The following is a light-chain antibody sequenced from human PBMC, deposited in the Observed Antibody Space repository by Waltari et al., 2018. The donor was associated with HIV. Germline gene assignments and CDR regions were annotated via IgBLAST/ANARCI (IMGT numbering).Light chain of an antibody. CDR2: YDS. CDR3: QVGDGLNDHLFV. Sequence: SYVLTQPPSVSVAPGKTARVTCGGDNIGSKGVHWYQQKPGQAPVLVIHYDSDRPSGIPERFSGSKSGNTATLTISRVEAGDEAAYHCQVGDGLNDHLFVFGKGTEVTVL. CDR1: NIGSKG. J-gene: IGLJ1*01. V-gene: IGLV3-21*04.